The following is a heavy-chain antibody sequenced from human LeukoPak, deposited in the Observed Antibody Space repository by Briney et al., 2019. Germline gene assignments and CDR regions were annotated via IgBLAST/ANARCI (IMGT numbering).Heavy chain of an antibody. V-gene: IGHV3-21*04. D-gene: IGHD3-10*01. CDR1: GFTFSSYS. CDR3: ARAGDYGSGSYDYYFDY. J-gene: IGHJ4*02. CDR2: ISSSSSYI. Sequence: GGSLRLSCAASGFTFSSYSMNWVRQAPGKGLEWVSSISSSSSYIYYADSVKGRFTISRDNAKNSLYLQMNSLRAEDTAVYYCARAGDYGSGSYDYYFDYWGQGTLVTVSS.